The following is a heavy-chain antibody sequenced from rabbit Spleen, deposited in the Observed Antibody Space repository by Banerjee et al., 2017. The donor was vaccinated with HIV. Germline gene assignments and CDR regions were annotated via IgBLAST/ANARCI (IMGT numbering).Heavy chain of an antibody. D-gene: IGHD1-1*01. CDR2: INIVTGKS. J-gene: IGHJ6*01. CDR1: GVSLNDKDV. Sequence: EQLEESGGGLVKPEGSLTLTCKASGVSLNDKDVMCWVRQAPGKGLEWIACINIVTGKSVYASWAEGRFIMSRTSSTTVTLQMTSLTAADTATYFCARDTSSSFSSYGMDLWGQGTLVTVS. V-gene: IGHV1S45*01. CDR3: ARDTSSSFSSYGMDL.